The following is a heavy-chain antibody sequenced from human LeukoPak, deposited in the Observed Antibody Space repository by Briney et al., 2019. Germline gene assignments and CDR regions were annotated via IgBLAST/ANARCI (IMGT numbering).Heavy chain of an antibody. D-gene: IGHD3-10*01. CDR1: GFTFSSYW. CDR3: ARAGITPRRYYGMDV. V-gene: IGHV3-74*01. CDR2: INSDGSST. J-gene: IGHJ6*04. Sequence: PGGSLRLSCAASGFTFSSYWMHWVRQALGKGLVWVSRINSDGSSTSYADSVKGRFTISRDNAKNTLYLQMNSLRAEDTAVYYCARAGITPRRYYGMDVWGKGTTVTVSS.